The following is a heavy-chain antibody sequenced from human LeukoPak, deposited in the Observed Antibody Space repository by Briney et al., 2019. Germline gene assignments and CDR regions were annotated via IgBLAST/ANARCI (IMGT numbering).Heavy chain of an antibody. V-gene: IGHV3-30*18. CDR3: AKEYYDILTGLYYGMDV. CDR1: GFTFSSYG. J-gene: IGHJ6*04. CDR2: ISYDGSNK. D-gene: IGHD3-9*01. Sequence: GRSLRLSCAASGFTFSSYGMHWVRQAPGKGLEWMAVISYDGSNKYYADSVKGRFTISRDNSKNTLYLHMNSLRAEDTAVYYCAKEYYDILTGLYYGMDVWGKGTTVTVSS.